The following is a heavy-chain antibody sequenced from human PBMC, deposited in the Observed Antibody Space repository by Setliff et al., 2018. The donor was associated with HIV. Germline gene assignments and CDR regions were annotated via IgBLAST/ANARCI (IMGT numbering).Heavy chain of an antibody. CDR3: APGEGVASTYYHD. V-gene: IGHV4-61*10. Sequence: PSETLSLTCTVSVGSVSSGNHYWSWIRQPAGKGLEWIGFIHHTGSTVSNPSLKSRVTILMDLSRNQLSLHLASVTTADTAVYFCAPGEGVASTYYHDWGQGTQVTVSS. D-gene: IGHD3-3*01. J-gene: IGHJ4*01. CDR1: VGSVSSGNHY. CDR2: IHHTGST.